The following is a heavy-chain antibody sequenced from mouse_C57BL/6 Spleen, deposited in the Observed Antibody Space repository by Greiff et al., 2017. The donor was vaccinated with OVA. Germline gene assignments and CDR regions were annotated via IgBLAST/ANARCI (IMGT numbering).Heavy chain of an antibody. Sequence: VQLQQPGAELVMPGASVKLSCKASGYTFTSYWMHWVKQRPGQGLEWIGEIDPSDSYTNYNQKFKGKSTLTVDKSSSTAYMQLSSLTSEDSAVYYCALYYYGSRNYFDYWGQGTTLTVSS. D-gene: IGHD1-1*01. J-gene: IGHJ2*01. V-gene: IGHV1-69*01. CDR1: GYTFTSYW. CDR2: IDPSDSYT. CDR3: ALYYYGSRNYFDY.